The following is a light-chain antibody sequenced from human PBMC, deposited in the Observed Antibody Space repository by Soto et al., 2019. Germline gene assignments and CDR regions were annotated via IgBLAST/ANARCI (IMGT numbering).Light chain of an antibody. V-gene: IGKV1-12*01. CDR3: QQASSFPPT. CDR2: AAS. Sequence: DIQMPQSPSSVSASVGDRVTITCWASQDISSWLAWYQQKPGKAPKIMIYAASSLQGGVPSRFSGSGSGTEFTLTISSLQPEDFATYYCQQASSFPPTFGQGTRLDIK. J-gene: IGKJ5*01. CDR1: QDISSW.